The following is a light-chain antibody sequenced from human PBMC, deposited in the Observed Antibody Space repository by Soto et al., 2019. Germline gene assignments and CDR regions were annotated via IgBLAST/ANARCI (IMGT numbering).Light chain of an antibody. CDR2: STN. CDR3: VLYMGSGISM. V-gene: IGLV8-61*01. CDR1: SGAVSTSYY. Sequence: QAVVTQEPSFSVSPGGTVTLTCGLSSGAVSTSYYPSWYQQTPGQAPRTLIYSTNTRSSGVPDRLSGSILGNKAALTITGAKAHDESDYYCVLYMGSGISMFGGGTKLTVL. J-gene: IGLJ3*02.